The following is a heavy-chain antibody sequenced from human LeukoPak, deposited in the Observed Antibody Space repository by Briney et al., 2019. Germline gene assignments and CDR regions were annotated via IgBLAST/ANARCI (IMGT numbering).Heavy chain of an antibody. CDR2: IYHSGST. V-gene: IGHV4-30-2*01. CDR1: GGSISSGGYS. CDR3: ASRVCSGGSCYVDY. Sequence: SETLSLTCAVSGGSISSGGYSWSWIRQPPGKGLEWIGYIYHSGSTYYNPSLKSRVTISVDTSKNQFSLKVNSVTAADTAVYFCASRVCSGGSCYVDYWGQGILVTVSS. D-gene: IGHD2-15*01. J-gene: IGHJ4*02.